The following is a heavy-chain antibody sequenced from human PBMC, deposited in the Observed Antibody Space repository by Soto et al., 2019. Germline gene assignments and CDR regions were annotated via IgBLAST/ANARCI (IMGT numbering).Heavy chain of an antibody. Sequence: GESLKISCKGSGYSFTSYWIGWVRQMPGKSLEWMGIIYPGDSDTRYSPSFQGQVTISADKSISTAYLQWSSLKASDTAMYYCARLEGDCSSTSCPGAAFDIWGQGTMVTVSS. CDR2: IYPGDSDT. CDR3: ARLEGDCSSTSCPGAAFDI. V-gene: IGHV5-51*01. CDR1: GYSFTSYW. J-gene: IGHJ3*02. D-gene: IGHD2-2*01.